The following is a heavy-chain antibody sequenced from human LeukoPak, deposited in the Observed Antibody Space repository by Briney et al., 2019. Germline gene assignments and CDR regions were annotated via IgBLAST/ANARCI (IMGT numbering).Heavy chain of an antibody. CDR2: INGDGSST. Sequence: GSLRLSCAASGFTFSSYWMNWVRQAPGKGLVWVSRINGDGSSTNYADSVKGRFTISRDNAKNTLYLQLNSLRAEDTAINYCARSQGPYDYWGQGTLVTVPS. V-gene: IGHV3-74*01. CDR3: ARSQGPYDY. CDR1: GFTFSSYW. J-gene: IGHJ4*02.